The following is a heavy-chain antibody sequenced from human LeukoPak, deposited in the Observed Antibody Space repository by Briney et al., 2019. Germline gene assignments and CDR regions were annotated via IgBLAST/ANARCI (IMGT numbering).Heavy chain of an antibody. CDR2: INHSGRT. CDR3: ARQNYGAAPLRY. Sequence: SETLSLTCAVYGGSFSGYYWSWISQPPGKGLEWIGEINHSGRTNYNPSLKSRVTISVDTSKNQFSLKLSSVTAADTAVYYCARQNYGAAPLRYWGQGTLVTVSS. CDR1: GGSFSGYY. V-gene: IGHV4-34*01. J-gene: IGHJ4*02. D-gene: IGHD4/OR15-4a*01.